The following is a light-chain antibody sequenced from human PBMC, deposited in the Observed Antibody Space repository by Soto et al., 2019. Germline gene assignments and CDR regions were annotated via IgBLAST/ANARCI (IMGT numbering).Light chain of an antibody. CDR2: DVS. J-gene: IGLJ2*01. V-gene: IGLV2-14*01. CDR3: SSYTGNSTMI. CDR1: SSDVGGYNY. Sequence: QSALTQPASVSGSPGQSITISCTGTSSDVGGYNYVSWCQQHPGKAPKVMIYDVSNRPSGVSNRFSGSKSGNTASLTISGLQAEDEADYYCSSYTGNSTMIFCGGTKVTVL.